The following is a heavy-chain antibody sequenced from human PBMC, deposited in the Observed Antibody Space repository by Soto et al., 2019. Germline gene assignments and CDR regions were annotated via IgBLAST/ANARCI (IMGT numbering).Heavy chain of an antibody. J-gene: IGHJ3*02. CDR1: GDSVNSGGYY. Sequence: QVQLQESGPGLVKPSQTLSLTCTVSGDSVNSGGYYWSWIRQHPGKGLEWIGNINYSGSSYYHPSLKSRGSISVDTSKNQFSLKLSSVTAADTAVYYCARAGDYWSGYAFAIWGQGTLVTVSS. CDR2: INYSGSS. D-gene: IGHD3-3*01. V-gene: IGHV4-31*03. CDR3: ARAGDYWSGYAFAI.